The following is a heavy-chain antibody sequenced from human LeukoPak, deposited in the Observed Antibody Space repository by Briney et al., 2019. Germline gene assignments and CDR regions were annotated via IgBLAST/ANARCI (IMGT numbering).Heavy chain of an antibody. CDR1: GGTFSSYA. CDR3: ARGGAGVDPLY. CDR2: IIPIFGTA. Sequence: ASVKVSCKASGGTFSSYAISWVRQAPGQGLEWMGGIIPIFGTANYAQKFQGRVTITTDESTSTVYMELSSLRSEDTAVYYCARGGAGVDPLYWGQGTLVTVSS. D-gene: IGHD5-12*01. J-gene: IGHJ4*02. V-gene: IGHV1-69*05.